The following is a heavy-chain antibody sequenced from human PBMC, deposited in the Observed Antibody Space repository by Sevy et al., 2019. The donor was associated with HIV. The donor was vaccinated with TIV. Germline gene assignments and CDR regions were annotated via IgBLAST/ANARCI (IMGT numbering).Heavy chain of an antibody. Sequence: GGSLRLSCAASGFTFSSYAMHWVRQAPGKGLEWVSVFYTGSKTDYADSVKGRFTMSRDNSKNTLYLQMNGLRAGDTAVYYCARDKNAYYYGLDVWGQGTTVTVSS. CDR2: FYTGSKT. V-gene: IGHV3-53*01. J-gene: IGHJ6*02. CDR1: GFTFSSYA. CDR3: ARDKNAYYYGLDV.